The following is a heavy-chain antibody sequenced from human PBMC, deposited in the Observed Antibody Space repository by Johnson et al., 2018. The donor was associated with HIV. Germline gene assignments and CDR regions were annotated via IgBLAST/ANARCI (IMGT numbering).Heavy chain of an antibody. V-gene: IGHV3-30*04. CDR1: GFTFSSYA. CDR2: ISYDEKNK. J-gene: IGHJ3*02. Sequence: QVQLVESGGGVVQPGRSLRLSCAASGFTFSSYAMHWVRQAPGKGPEWLAVISYDEKNKYYADSVKGRFTISRDNSQNTLYLQMNTLRAEDTAVYYCVRDRGYYDRADVFDIWGQGAMVTVSS. CDR3: VRDRGYYDRADVFDI. D-gene: IGHD3-10*02.